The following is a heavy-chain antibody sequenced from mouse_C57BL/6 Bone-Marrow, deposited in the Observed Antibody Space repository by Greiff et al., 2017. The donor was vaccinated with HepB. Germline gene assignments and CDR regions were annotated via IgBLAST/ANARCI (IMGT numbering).Heavy chain of an antibody. Sequence: EVQLVESGGGLVQPGGSLSLSCAASGFTFTDYYMSWVRQPPGKALEWLGFIRNKANGYTTEYSASVKGRFTISRDNSQSILHLPMNALGADDSATYYCARYAYGSLDYWGQGTTLTVSS. D-gene: IGHD1-1*01. CDR2: IRNKANGYTT. CDR3: ARYAYGSLDY. V-gene: IGHV7-3*01. J-gene: IGHJ2*01. CDR1: GFTFTDYY.